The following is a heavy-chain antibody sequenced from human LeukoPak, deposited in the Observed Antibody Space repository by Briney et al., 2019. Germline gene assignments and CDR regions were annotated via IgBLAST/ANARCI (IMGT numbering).Heavy chain of an antibody. CDR2: ISYDGSNK. CDR1: GFTFSSYG. Sequence: GRSLRLSCAASGFTFSSYGMRWVRQAPGKGLEWVAVISYDGSNKYYADSVKGRFTISRDNSKNTLYLQMNSLRAEDTAVYYCAKVALNFDWLPPFDYWGQGTLVTVSS. D-gene: IGHD3-9*01. J-gene: IGHJ4*02. V-gene: IGHV3-30*18. CDR3: AKVALNFDWLPPFDY.